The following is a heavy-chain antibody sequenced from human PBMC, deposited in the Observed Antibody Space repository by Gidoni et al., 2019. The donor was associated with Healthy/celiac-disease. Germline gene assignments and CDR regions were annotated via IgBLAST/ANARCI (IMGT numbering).Heavy chain of an antibody. J-gene: IGHJ6*03. Sequence: EVQLVESGGGLVKPGGSLRLSCAASGFTFSNAWMHWVRQAPGKGLEWVGRIKSKTDGGTTDYAAPVKGRFTISRDDSKNTLYLQMNSLKTEDTAVYYCTTGDELYDFWSGWYMDVWGKGTTVTVSS. CDR1: GFTFSNAW. CDR3: TTGDELYDFWSGWYMDV. V-gene: IGHV3-15*07. D-gene: IGHD3-3*01. CDR2: IKSKTDGGTT.